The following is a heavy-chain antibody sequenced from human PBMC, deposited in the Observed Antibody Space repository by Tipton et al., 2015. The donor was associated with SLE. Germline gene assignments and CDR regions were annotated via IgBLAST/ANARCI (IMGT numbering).Heavy chain of an antibody. J-gene: IGHJ2*01. CDR1: GGSFSGYY. V-gene: IGHV4-34*01. D-gene: IGHD3-22*01. CDR3: ARRLMTMIVPTWHFDL. Sequence: TLSLTCAVYGGSFSGYYWSWIRQPPGKGLEWIREVSHSANTNYNPSLKSRVTISVDTSKNQFSLKLSSVTAADTAVYFCARRLMTMIVPTWHFDLWGRGTLVTVSS. CDR2: VSHSANT.